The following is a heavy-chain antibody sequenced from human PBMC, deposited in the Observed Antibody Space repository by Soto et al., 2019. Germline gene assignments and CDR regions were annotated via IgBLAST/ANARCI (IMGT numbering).Heavy chain of an antibody. CDR3: AFEGPGGGSSCFSLGSFDF. D-gene: IGHD2-15*01. V-gene: IGHV3-23*01. CDR1: RFPFNSYA. CDR2: ISGSGAGT. J-gene: IGHJ4*02. Sequence: EVQLLESGGGLVQPGGSLRLSCAASRFPFNSYAMSWVRQAPGKGLEWVSFISGSGAGTYYADSVKGRFTISRDNSKNTAYLQMNRLRAEDTAVYFCAFEGPGGGSSCFSLGSFDFWGQGTLVTVSS.